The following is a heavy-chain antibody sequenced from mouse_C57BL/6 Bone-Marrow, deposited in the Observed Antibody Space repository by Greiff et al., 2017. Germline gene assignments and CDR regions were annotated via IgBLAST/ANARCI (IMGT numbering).Heavy chain of an antibody. V-gene: IGHV1-52*01. Sequence: QVQLQQPGAELVRPGSSVKLSCKASGYTFTSSWMHWVKQRPIQGLEWIGNIDPSDSETHYNQKFKDKATLTVDKSSSTAYMQRSSLTSEDSAVYYCARDGGKEYYFDYWGQGTTLTVSS. D-gene: IGHD1-1*02. CDR1: GYTFTSSW. J-gene: IGHJ2*01. CDR3: ARDGGKEYYFDY. CDR2: IDPSDSET.